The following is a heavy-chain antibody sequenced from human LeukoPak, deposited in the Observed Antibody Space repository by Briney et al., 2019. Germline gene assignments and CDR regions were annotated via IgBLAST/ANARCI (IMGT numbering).Heavy chain of an antibody. CDR3: ASSDYYGSDPNWFDP. D-gene: IGHD3-10*01. V-gene: IGHV4-38-2*02. CDR2: IYYSGST. CDR1: GYSISNGYY. J-gene: IGHJ5*02. Sequence: PSETLSLTCTASGYSISNGYYWGWIRQPPGKGLEWIGSIYYSGSTYYNPSLKSRVTISVDTSKNQFSLKLSSVTAADTAVYYCASSDYYGSDPNWFDPWGQGTLVTVSS.